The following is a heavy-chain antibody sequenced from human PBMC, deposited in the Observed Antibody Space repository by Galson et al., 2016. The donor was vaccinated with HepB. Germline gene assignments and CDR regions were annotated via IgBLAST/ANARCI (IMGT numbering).Heavy chain of an antibody. V-gene: IGHV3-30*18. CDR1: GFIFSIHG. CDR2: TSYDGNRK. CDR3: AKDHISIGYSYGNDHGMDV. J-gene: IGHJ6*02. D-gene: IGHD5-18*01. Sequence: SLRLSCAASGFIFSIHGMHWVRQAPGKGLEWVALTSYDGNRKSYADSVQGRFTISRDNSKNTLYLQMSSLGTEDTAVYYCAKDHISIGYSYGNDHGMDVWGQGTTVTVSS.